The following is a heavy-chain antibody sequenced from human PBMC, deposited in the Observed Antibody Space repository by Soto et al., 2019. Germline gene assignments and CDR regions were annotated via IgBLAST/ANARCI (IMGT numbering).Heavy chain of an antibody. CDR3: ARASSCAYDSCAFDP. CDR2: IYYTGST. Sequence: SETLSLTCTVSGDSISSTRWWSWIRQPPGKGLEWIGFIYYTGSTNYNPSLKSRVTLSLDTSKNQFSLKLSSVTAADTAVYYCARASSCAYDSCAFDPWGQGTLVTVSS. CDR1: GDSISSTRW. J-gene: IGHJ5*02. V-gene: IGHV4-61*01. D-gene: IGHD3-16*01.